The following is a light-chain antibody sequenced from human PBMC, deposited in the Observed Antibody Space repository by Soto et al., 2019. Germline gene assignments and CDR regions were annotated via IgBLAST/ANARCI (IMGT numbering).Light chain of an antibody. CDR2: GAS. CDR1: QSVSDY. J-gene: IGKJ1*01. CDR3: QQYKDWPHT. Sequence: EVVLTQSPGTLSLSPGEGATLSCRASQSVSDYLAWYQQRPGQAPRLLIFGASTRATGFPARFSGSGSGTEFTLTISSLQSEDFAVYYCQQYKDWPHTFGQGTKVDIK. V-gene: IGKV3-15*01.